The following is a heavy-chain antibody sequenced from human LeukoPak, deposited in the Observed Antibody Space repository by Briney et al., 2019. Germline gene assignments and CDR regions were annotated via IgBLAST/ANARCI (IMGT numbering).Heavy chain of an antibody. CDR2: IYYSGST. V-gene: IGHV4-39*06. D-gene: IGHD3-22*01. CDR3: ARASYDSSGYYYGFDY. Sequence: PSETLSLTCTVSGGSISSSSYYWGWIRQPPGKGLEWIRSIYYSGSTYYNPSLKSRVTISVDTSKNQFALKLSSVTAADTAVYYCARASYDSSGYYYGFDYWGQGTLVTVSS. CDR1: GGSISSSSYY. J-gene: IGHJ4*02.